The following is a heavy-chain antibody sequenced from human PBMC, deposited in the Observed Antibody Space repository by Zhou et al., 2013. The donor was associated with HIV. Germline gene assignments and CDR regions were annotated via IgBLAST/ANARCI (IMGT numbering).Heavy chain of an antibody. CDR2: IIPGTGGT. J-gene: IGHJ4*02. D-gene: IGHD6-6*01. Sequence: QIQLVQSGAEMKNPGASVKVSCKTSGYTFSSYYMHWVRQAPGQGLEWMGWIIPGTGGTKYARNFQGRMTMTRDTSISTAYMELSRLRSDDTAVYYCARRGTGSSFDYWGQGTLVTVSS. CDR3: ARRGTGSSFDY. V-gene: IGHV1-2*02. CDR1: GYTFSSYY.